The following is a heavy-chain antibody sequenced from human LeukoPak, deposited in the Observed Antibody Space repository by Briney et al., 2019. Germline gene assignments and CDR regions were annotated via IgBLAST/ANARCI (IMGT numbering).Heavy chain of an antibody. CDR3: AKVNRGSYYYYYGMDV. D-gene: IGHD3-16*01. CDR2: ISGSGGST. Sequence: GGSLRLSCAASGFTFSSYAMSWVRQAPGKGLEWVSAISGSGGSTYYADSVKGRFTISRDNSKNTLYLQMNSLRAEDTAVYYCAKVNRGSYYYYYGMDVWGQGTTVTVSS. J-gene: IGHJ6*02. V-gene: IGHV3-23*01. CDR1: GFTFSSYA.